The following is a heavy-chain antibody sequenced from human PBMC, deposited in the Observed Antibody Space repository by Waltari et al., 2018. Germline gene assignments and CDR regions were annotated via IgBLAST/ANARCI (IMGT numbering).Heavy chain of an antibody. CDR1: GFIITNYA. V-gene: IGHV3-23*01. CDR3: AKDYPETILGVFGPFFDY. J-gene: IGHJ4*02. D-gene: IGHD3-3*01. Sequence: EVQVLESGGGLVQPGGSLRLSCAASGFIITNYAMSWVRQAPGKGLGWVSAIIGNGGCTHYAESVKGRFTISRDGSKNTVYLQMNSLRAEDTAVYYCAKDYPETILGVFGPFFDYWGQGSLVTVSS. CDR2: IIGNGGCT.